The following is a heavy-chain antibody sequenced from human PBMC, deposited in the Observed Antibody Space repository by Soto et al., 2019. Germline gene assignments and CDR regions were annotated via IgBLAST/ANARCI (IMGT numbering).Heavy chain of an antibody. CDR2: IYDSGTT. D-gene: IGHD3-3*01. CDR3: ARRRITTFGVVIPGYGFDV. V-gene: IGHV4-4*02. CDR1: GDSITNNNC. Sequence: SETLSLTCAVSGDSITNNNCWNWVRQPPGKGLEGIGEIYDSGTTNDNPSLKSRVTISVDKSKNQFSLKLNSLTAADTALYYCARRRITTFGVVIPGYGFDVWGQGTTVTVSS. J-gene: IGHJ6*02.